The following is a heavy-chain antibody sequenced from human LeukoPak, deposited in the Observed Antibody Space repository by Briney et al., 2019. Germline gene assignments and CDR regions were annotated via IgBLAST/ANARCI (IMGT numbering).Heavy chain of an antibody. J-gene: IGHJ3*02. CDR2: IWYDGSNK. CDR1: GFTFSSYG. CDR3: ARDPGTSLWAFDI. D-gene: IGHD2-8*01. V-gene: IGHV3-33*01. Sequence: GRSLRLSCAASGFTFSSYGMHWVRQAPGKGLEWVAVIWYDGSNKYYADSVKGRFTISRDNSKNTLYLQMNSLRAEDTAVYYCARDPGTSLWAFDIWGQGTMVTVSS.